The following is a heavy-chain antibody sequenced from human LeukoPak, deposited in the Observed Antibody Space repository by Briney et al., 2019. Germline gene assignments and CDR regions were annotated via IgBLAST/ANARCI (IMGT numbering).Heavy chain of an antibody. CDR1: GGSISSYF. J-gene: IGHJ5*02. CDR3: AREDSASGRGLGS. CDR2: ISTTETT. V-gene: IGHV4-4*07. Sequence: SETLSLTCTVSGGSISSYFWTWIRQPAGKGLEWIGRISTTETTHYSPSLKNRVNMSVDTSKNQFSLKMTSVTAAHTAIYYCAREDSASGRGLGSWGQGTLVTVSS. D-gene: IGHD3-10*01.